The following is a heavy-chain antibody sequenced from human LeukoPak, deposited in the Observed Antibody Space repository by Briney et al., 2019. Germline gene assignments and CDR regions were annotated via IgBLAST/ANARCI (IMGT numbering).Heavy chain of an antibody. CDR2: IDPNSGGT. CDR1: GYTFTAYY. D-gene: IGHD3/OR15-3a*01. CDR3: ARGGSMIFGVLND. Sequence: ASVKVSCKASGYTFTAYYIHWVRQAPGQGLEWMGWIDPNSGGTNYAQRFQGRVTMTRDTSISTAYMELSRLRSEDTAVYYCARGGSMIFGVLNDWGQGARVTVSS. V-gene: IGHV1-2*02. J-gene: IGHJ4*02.